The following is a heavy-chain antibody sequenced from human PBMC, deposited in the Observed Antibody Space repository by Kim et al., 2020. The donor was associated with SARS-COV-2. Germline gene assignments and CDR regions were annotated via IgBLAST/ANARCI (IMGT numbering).Heavy chain of an antibody. CDR3: AREKSAGDTAKATSFAPAGFDP. Sequence: ASVKVSCKASGYTFTDYYIHWVRQAPGQGLEWMGWINPSSGDTHYGQNFQGRVTMTRDTSISTVYMERLRSDDTAVYYCAREKSAGDTAKATSFAPAGFDPWGQGTLVTVSS. CDR2: INPSSGDT. J-gene: IGHJ5*02. V-gene: IGHV1-2*02. D-gene: IGHD5-18*01. CDR1: GYTFTDYY.